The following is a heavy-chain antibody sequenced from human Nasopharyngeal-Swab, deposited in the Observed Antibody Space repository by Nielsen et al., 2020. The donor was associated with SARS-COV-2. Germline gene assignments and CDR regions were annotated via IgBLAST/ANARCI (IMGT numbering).Heavy chain of an antibody. CDR3: AKVARDIVVVPAAMKAYYYYGMDV. D-gene: IGHD2-2*01. CDR2: ISGSGGST. Sequence: VRQAPGKGLEWVLAISGSGGSTYYADSVKGRFTISRDNSKNTLYLQMNSLRAEDTAVYYCAKVARDIVVVPAAMKAYYYYGMDVWGQGTTVTVSS. V-gene: IGHV3-23*01. J-gene: IGHJ6*02.